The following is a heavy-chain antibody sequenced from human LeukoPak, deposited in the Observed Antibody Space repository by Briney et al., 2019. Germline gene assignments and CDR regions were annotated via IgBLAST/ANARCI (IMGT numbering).Heavy chain of an antibody. Sequence: KPSETLSLTCTVSGGSISSYYWSWIRQPPGKGLEWIGYIYYSGSTNYNPSLKSRVTISVDTSKNQFSLKLSSVTAADTAVYYCARGVSMVRGGIFDYWGQGTLVTVSS. D-gene: IGHD3-10*01. V-gene: IGHV4-59*12. J-gene: IGHJ4*02. CDR3: ARGVSMVRGGIFDY. CDR2: IYYSGST. CDR1: GGSISSYY.